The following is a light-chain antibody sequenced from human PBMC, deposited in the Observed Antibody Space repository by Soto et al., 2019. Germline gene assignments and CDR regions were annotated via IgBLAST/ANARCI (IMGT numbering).Light chain of an antibody. J-gene: IGKJ1*01. CDR1: QSVSSSY. CDR3: QQYGRSPRT. V-gene: IGKV3-20*01. Sequence: EIVLTQSPGTLSLSPGERATLSCRASQSVSSSYLAWYQQKPGQAPSLIIYGASSRATGIPDRFSGSGAGTDFTLTISRLEPEDFAVYYCQQYGRSPRTFGQGTQVEIK. CDR2: GAS.